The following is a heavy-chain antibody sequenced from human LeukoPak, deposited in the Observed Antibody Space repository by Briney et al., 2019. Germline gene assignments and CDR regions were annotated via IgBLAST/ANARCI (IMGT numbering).Heavy chain of an antibody. V-gene: IGHV3-30*01. J-gene: IGHJ4*02. CDR3: VRDYNLDY. CDR1: GFTFSSYA. D-gene: IGHD1-14*01. CDR2: ISYDGSDK. Sequence: PGGSLRLSCAASGFTFSSYAMHWVRQAPGKGLEWVAVISYDGSDKDYADSVKGRFTISRDNSKNTLYLQMNSLRAEDTAVYYCVRDYNLDYWGQGTLVTVSS.